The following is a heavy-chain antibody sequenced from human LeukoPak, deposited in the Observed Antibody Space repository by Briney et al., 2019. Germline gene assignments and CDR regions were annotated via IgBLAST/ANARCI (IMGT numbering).Heavy chain of an antibody. CDR2: MFYSGNT. V-gene: IGHV4-4*07. D-gene: IGHD2-15*01. Sequence: SETLSLTCTVSGASITSYHWSWIRQPAGKGLEWIGRMFYSGNTNYNPSLKSRVSISVDPISVDTSKNHFSLKLSSVTAADTAVYYCARQTGYPDFDLWGRGTLVTVSS. CDR1: GASITSYH. J-gene: IGHJ2*01. CDR3: ARQTGYPDFDL.